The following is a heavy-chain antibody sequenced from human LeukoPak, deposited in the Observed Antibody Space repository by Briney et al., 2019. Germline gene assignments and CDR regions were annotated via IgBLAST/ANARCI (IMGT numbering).Heavy chain of an antibody. CDR2: IYYTGST. J-gene: IGHJ4*02. V-gene: IGHV4-39*07. Sequence: PSETLSLTCTVSGGSISSGDYYWSWIRQPPGKGLEWLGSIYYTGSTNDNPSLKSRVTLSVDTSRNQFSLKLSSVTAADTAVYYCARLAYFGSGTYGFNYWGQGTLVTVSS. CDR1: GGSISSGDYY. D-gene: IGHD3-10*01. CDR3: ARLAYFGSGTYGFNY.